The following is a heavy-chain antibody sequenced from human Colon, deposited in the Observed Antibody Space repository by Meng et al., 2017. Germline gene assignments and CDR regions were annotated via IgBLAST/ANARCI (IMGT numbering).Heavy chain of an antibody. CDR2: IYSSGST. D-gene: IGHD3-22*01. V-gene: IGHV4-31*01. Sequence: HVRRQESGPGLVKLSHTLDLTCTVSGGSISSGGFYWSWIRQHPGKGLEWIGYIYSSGSTYYHPSLKSLVSISVDTSKNQFSLKLSSVTAADTAVYYCARNGFYSLGYWGPGALVTVSS. CDR1: GGSISSGGFY. J-gene: IGHJ4*02. CDR3: ARNGFYSLGY.